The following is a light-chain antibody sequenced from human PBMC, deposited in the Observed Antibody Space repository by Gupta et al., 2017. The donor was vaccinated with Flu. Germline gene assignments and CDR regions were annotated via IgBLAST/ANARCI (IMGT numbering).Light chain of an antibody. J-gene: IGLJ3*02. Sequence: GGTNIGNISVPWYQQRPGVAPVLVICDDRQRPSGIPDRFSGSNSGTTATLTISWVEAGDEADYYCEVWDTSGDCWVFGGGTKLTVL. CDR1: NIGNIS. V-gene: IGLV3-21*02. CDR3: EVWDTSGDCWV. CDR2: DDR.